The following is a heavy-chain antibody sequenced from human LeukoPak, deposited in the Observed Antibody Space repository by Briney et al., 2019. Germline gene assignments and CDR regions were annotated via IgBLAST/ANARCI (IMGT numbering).Heavy chain of an antibody. CDR3: ARDRSIAARPEYYYGMDV. J-gene: IGHJ6*02. V-gene: IGHV3-53*01. CDR1: GFTVSSNY. CDR2: IYSGGST. Sequence: GGSLRLSCAASGFTVSSNYMSWVRQAPGKGLEWVSVIYSGGSTNYADSVKGRFTISRDNSKNTLYLQMNSLRAEDTAVYYCARDRSIAARPEYYYGMDVWGQGTTVTVSS. D-gene: IGHD6-6*01.